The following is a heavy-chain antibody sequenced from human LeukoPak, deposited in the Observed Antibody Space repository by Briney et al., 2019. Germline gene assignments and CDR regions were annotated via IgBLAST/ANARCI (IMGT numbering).Heavy chain of an antibody. D-gene: IGHD3-16*01. CDR2: IDSDGSAT. CDR3: ARGVWGSRNFDL. J-gene: IGHJ2*01. CDR1: GFPFSSYW. Sequence: HPGGSLRLSCSASGFPFSSYWIHWVRQAPGKGLVWVSRIDSDGSATNYADSVRGRFTISRDNAKNTLYLQMNSLRVEDTAMYYCARGVWGSRNFDLWGRGTLVTVSS. V-gene: IGHV3-74*01.